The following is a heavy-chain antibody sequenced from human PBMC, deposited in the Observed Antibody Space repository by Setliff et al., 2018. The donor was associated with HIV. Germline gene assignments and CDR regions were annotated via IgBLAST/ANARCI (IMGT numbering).Heavy chain of an antibody. CDR2: IYYSGST. V-gene: IGHV4-39*01. CDR1: GGSVSNSAYY. CDR3: ARMESTRPPRGLDY. J-gene: IGHJ4*02. Sequence: SETLSLTCTVSGGSVSNSAYYWGWIRQPTGKGLEWIGTIYYSGSTQYNPSFKSRVTISIDTSKNEFSLKLLSVTAADTAVYCARMESTRPPRGLDYWGQGTLVTVSS. D-gene: IGHD6-6*01.